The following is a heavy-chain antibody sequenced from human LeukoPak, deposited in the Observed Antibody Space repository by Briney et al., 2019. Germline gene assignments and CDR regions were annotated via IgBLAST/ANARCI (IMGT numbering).Heavy chain of an antibody. CDR3: ARDGTAAGLYFDL. Sequence: GGSLRLSCAVSGYTFTDYWMNWVRQAPGKGLEWVASIRQDGGEKSYVDSVKGRFTISRDNTKSSLYLQINSLRAEDTAVYYCARDGTAAGLYFDLWGQGTLVTVSS. D-gene: IGHD6-13*01. CDR2: IRQDGGEK. V-gene: IGHV3-7*01. J-gene: IGHJ4*01. CDR1: GYTFTDYW.